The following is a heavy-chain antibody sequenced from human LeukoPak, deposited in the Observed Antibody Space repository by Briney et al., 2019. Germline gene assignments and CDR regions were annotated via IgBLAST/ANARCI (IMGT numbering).Heavy chain of an antibody. CDR3: ARGQGSSGWYNWFDP. CDR1: GGSFSGYY. D-gene: IGHD6-19*01. CDR2: INHSGST. V-gene: IGHV4-34*01. Sequence: SETLSLTCAVYGGSFSGYYWSWIRQPPGKGLEWLGEINHSGSTNYNPSLKSRVTISVDTSKNQFSLKLSSVTAADTAVYYCARGQGSSGWYNWFDPWGQGTLVTVSS. J-gene: IGHJ5*02.